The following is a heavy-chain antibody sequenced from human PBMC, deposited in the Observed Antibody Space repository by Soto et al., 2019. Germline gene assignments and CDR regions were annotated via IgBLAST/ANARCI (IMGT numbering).Heavy chain of an antibody. D-gene: IGHD2-8*02. V-gene: IGHV4-34*01. CDR3: ARDKITGLLDY. CDR2: INHSGST. J-gene: IGHJ4*02. CDR1: GGSFSGYY. Sequence: SETLSLTCAVCGGSFSGYYWTWIRQPPGTGLEWIGEINHSGSTNYNPSLKSRVTISVDTSKNQFSLKLTSVTAADTAVYYCARDKITGLLDYWGQGTLVTVSS.